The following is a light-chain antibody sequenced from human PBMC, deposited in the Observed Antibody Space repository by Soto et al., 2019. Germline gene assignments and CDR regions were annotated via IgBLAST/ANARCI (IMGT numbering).Light chain of an antibody. CDR3: QQYGSSPSLT. V-gene: IGKV3-20*01. CDR2: GAS. CDR1: QSVSSSY. J-gene: IGKJ4*01. Sequence: EIVLTQSPGTLSLSPGERATLSCMASQSVSSSYLAWYQQKPGQAPRLLIYGASSRATGIPDRFSGSGSGTDFTLTISRLEPEDFAVYYCQQYGSSPSLTFGGGTEVDI.